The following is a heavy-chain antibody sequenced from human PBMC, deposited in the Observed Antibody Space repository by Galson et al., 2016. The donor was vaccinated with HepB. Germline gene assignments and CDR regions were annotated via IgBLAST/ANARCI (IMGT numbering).Heavy chain of an antibody. D-gene: IGHD3-22*01. CDR2: ISYDGRNK. CDR3: ARQTKYYYGSSGHHYVPKDKDEYFQH. V-gene: IGHV3-30*03. Sequence: SLRLSCAASGFTLSSYVMHWVRQAPGKGLEWVTVISYDGRNKYYADSVKGRFTISRDNSKNTLYPQMNSLRAEDTAVYYCARQTKYYYGSSGHHYVPKDKDEYFQHWGQGTLVSVSS. J-gene: IGHJ1*01. CDR1: GFTLSSYV.